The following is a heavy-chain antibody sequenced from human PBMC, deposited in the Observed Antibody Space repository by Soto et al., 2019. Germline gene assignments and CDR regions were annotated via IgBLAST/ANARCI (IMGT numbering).Heavy chain of an antibody. V-gene: IGHV3-23*01. D-gene: IGHD6-19*01. Sequence: PGGSLRLTFAASGFTYSGCPMIWGRQAPRKGLEWVSAISGSGGSTYYADSVKSRFTISRDNSKNTLYLQMNSQRAEDTAGYYCAKKAVAGTAYFQHWGQGTLVTVSS. CDR1: GFTYSGCP. CDR2: ISGSGGST. J-gene: IGHJ1*01. CDR3: AKKAVAGTAYFQH.